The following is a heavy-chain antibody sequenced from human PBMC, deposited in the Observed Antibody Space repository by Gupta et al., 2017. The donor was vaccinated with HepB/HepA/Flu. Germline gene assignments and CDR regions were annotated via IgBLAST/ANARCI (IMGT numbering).Heavy chain of an antibody. CDR3: ARHVLGGITIFGVVTRDWYFDL. D-gene: IGHD3-3*01. CDR2: IYYSGST. V-gene: IGHV4-39*01. Sequence: QLQLQESGPGLVKPSETLSLTCTVSGGSISSSSYYWGWLRQPPGKGLEWIGSIYYSGSTYYNPSLKSRVTISVDTSKNQFSLKLSSVTAADTAVYYCARHVLGGITIFGVVTRDWYFDLWGRGTLVTVSS. J-gene: IGHJ2*01. CDR1: GGSISSSSYY.